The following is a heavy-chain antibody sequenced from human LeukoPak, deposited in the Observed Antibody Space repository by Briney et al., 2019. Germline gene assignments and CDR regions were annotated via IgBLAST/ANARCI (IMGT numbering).Heavy chain of an antibody. V-gene: IGHV4-39*01. Sequence: PSETLSLTCTVSGGSIDDDTYYWGWIRQPPGKGLEWLGAIFHSGSTYYNPSLESRVSISADTSEKQFPLRLHSVTAADTAVYFCARHRRPLVQGVIYYYYYMVVWGKGTTVTVSS. CDR1: GGSIDDDTYY. D-gene: IGHD3-10*01. CDR3: ARHRRPLVQGVIYYYYYMVV. J-gene: IGHJ6*03. CDR2: IFHSGST.